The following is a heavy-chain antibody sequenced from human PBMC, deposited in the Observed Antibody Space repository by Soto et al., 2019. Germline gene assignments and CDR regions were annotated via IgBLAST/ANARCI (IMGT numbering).Heavy chain of an antibody. D-gene: IGHD3-3*01. J-gene: IGHJ4*02. CDR1: GYTFTEFD. Sequence: QVLLVQSGADVKKPGASVKVACKTSGYTFTEFDINWVRQAPGQGLEWMGWMNTNTGNTGYAQKFQGRVTMTRDTSISTAYMELRRLRSEDTAVYSCERLVRFLGGHAGYWGQGTLVTVSS. CDR2: MNTNTGNT. V-gene: IGHV1-8*01. CDR3: ERLVRFLGGHAGY.